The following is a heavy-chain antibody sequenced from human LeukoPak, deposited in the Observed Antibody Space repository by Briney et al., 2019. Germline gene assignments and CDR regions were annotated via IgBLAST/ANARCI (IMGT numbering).Heavy chain of an antibody. Sequence: EASVKVSCKASGYTFTDYYLHWVRQAPGQGLEWMGWINCNSGGTNFAPKFRGRVTMTRDTSITTAYMELSGLTSDDTAVYYCASGGYGSGSYYPVYFDYWGQGTLVTVSS. CDR1: GYTFTDYY. CDR2: INCNSGGT. CDR3: ASGGYGSGSYYPVYFDY. J-gene: IGHJ4*02. D-gene: IGHD3-10*01. V-gene: IGHV1-2*02.